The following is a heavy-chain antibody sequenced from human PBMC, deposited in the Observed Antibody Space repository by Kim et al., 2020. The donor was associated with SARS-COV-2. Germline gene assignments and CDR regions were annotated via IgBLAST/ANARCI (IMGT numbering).Heavy chain of an antibody. CDR2: INHSGST. CDR1: GGSFSGYY. D-gene: IGHD2-15*01. J-gene: IGHJ6*02. CDR3: ATRTYCSGGSCYFPHYYGMDV. Sequence: SETLSLTCAVYGGSFSGYYWSWIRQPPGKGLEWIGEINHSGSTNYNPSLKSRVTISVDTSKNQFSLKLSSVTAADTAVYYCATRTYCSGGSCYFPHYYGMDVWGQGTTVTISS. V-gene: IGHV4-34*01.